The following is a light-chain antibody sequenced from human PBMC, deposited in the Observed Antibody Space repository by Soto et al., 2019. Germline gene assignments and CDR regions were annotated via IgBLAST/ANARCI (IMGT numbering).Light chain of an antibody. V-gene: IGKV3-15*01. CDR1: QSVSSN. CDR2: GAS. J-gene: IGKJ2*01. CDR3: QQYNNWYT. Sequence: EIVMTQSPATLSVSPGERATLSCRASQSVSSNLAWYQQKPGQAPRLLIYGASPRATGIPASFSGSGSGTEFTLTISSLQSEDSAVYYCQQYNNWYTVGQGTKLEIK.